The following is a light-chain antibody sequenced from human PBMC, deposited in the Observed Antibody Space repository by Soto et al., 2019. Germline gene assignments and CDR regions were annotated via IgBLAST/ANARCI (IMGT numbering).Light chain of an antibody. CDR2: GAS. CDR1: QSVTSNY. Sequence: EIVLTQSPGTLSLSPGERATLSCRASQSVTSNYLAWYQQKPGRAPRLLIFGASIRDTGIPDRFSGSGSGTDFTLTISSLESEDFAVYYCHQYGSSPGTFGQGTKVDIK. V-gene: IGKV3-20*01. J-gene: IGKJ1*01. CDR3: HQYGSSPGT.